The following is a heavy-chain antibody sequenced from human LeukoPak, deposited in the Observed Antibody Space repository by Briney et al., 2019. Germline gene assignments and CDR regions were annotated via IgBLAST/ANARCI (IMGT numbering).Heavy chain of an antibody. Sequence: ASVKVSCKASGYTFTGYYMHWVRQAPGQGLEWMGWINPNSGGTNYAQKLQGRVTMTTDTSTSTACMELRSLRSDDTAVYYCARDRGVYGSGSYYNVGWLDPWGQGTLVTVSS. CDR3: ARDRGVYGSGSYYNVGWLDP. CDR1: GYTFTGYY. V-gene: IGHV1-2*02. CDR2: INPNSGGT. D-gene: IGHD3-10*01. J-gene: IGHJ5*02.